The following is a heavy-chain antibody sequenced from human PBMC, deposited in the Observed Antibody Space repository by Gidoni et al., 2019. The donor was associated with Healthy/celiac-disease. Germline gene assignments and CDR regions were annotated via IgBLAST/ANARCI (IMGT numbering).Heavy chain of an antibody. CDR2: INHSGSP. Sequence: QVQLQQWGAGLLKPSEPLSLTCAVYGGSFSGYYWRWLRQPPGKGLEWIGEINHSGSPNYNPSLKSRVTISVDTSKNQFSLKLISVTAADTAVYYCARGTGGNFWSGYPLPRGVGGCHAFDIWGQGTMVTVSS. CDR1: GGSFSGYY. CDR3: ARGTGGNFWSGYPLPRGVGGCHAFDI. V-gene: IGHV4-34*01. D-gene: IGHD3-3*01. J-gene: IGHJ3*02.